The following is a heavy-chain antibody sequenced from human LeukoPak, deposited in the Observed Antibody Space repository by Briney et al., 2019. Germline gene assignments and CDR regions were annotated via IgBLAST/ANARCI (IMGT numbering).Heavy chain of an antibody. V-gene: IGHV1-8*01. D-gene: IGHD4-17*01. Sequence: ASVKVSCKASGYTFINYDINWVRQAPGQGLEWIGWLNPNSGNRGFARKFQDRVTLTRDTSISTAYMDLYSLTSEDTAVYYCARDLMYGDYTPHDYWGQGTLVTVSS. J-gene: IGHJ4*02. CDR1: GYTFINYD. CDR2: LNPNSGNR. CDR3: ARDLMYGDYTPHDY.